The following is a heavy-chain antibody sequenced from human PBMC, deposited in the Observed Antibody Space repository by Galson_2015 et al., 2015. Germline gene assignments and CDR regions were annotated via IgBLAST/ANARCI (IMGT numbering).Heavy chain of an antibody. CDR2: ISTRSTYT. D-gene: IGHD5-12*01. CDR1: GFIFSNYP. Sequence: SLRLSCAASGFIFSNYPMSWVRQAPGKGLEWVSSISTRSTYTDYADSVKGRFAISRDDAKKSVYLQMSSLRADDTAVYYCAREYSGYDFSPHWGQGTLVAVSS. CDR3: AREYSGYDFSPH. J-gene: IGHJ4*02. V-gene: IGHV3-21*01.